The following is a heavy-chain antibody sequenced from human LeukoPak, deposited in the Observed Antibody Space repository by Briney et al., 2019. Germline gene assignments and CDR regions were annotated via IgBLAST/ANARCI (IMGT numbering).Heavy chain of an antibody. CDR1: GYTFTSYG. CDR3: ARDYYDILTGYEVHPHDY. J-gene: IGHJ4*02. D-gene: IGHD3-9*01. CDR2: ISAYNGNT. V-gene: IGHV1-18*01. Sequence: GASVKVSCKASGYTFTSYGISWVRQAPGQGLEWMGWISAYNGNTNYAQKLQGRVTMTTDTSTSTAYMELRSLRSDDTAVYYCARDYYDILTGYEVHPHDYWGQGTLVTVSS.